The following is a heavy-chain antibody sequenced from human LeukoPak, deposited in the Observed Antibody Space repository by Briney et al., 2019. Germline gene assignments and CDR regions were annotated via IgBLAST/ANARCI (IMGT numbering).Heavy chain of an antibody. D-gene: IGHD3-10*01. J-gene: IGHJ5*02. CDR3: AREKEDAWFGELLSPSFDP. Sequence: PSETLSLTCTVSGGSISSYYWSWIRQPPGKGLEWIGYIYYSGSTNYNPSLKSRVTISVDTSKNQFSLKLSSVTAADTAVYYCAREKEDAWFGELLSPSFDPWGQGTLVTVSS. CDR1: GGSISSYY. CDR2: IYYSGST. V-gene: IGHV4-59*01.